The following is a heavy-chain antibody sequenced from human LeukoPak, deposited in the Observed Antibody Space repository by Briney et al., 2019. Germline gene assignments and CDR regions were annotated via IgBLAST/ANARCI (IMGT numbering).Heavy chain of an antibody. J-gene: IGHJ5*02. D-gene: IGHD2-15*01. CDR2: INPRGGST. CDR3: ARDLGYYHTSHSHWFDL. CDR1: GYTFTTFY. V-gene: IGHV1-46*01. Sequence: ASVKLSCKASGYTFTTFYMHWVRQAPGQGLEWMGMINPRGGSTDYAQKFQDSVTMTSDTSTSTVWMELSGLRSDDTAVYYCARDLGYYHTSHSHWFDLWGQGTLVTVSS.